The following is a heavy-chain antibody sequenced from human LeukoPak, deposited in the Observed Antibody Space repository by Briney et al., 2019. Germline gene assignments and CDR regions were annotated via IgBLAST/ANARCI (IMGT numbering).Heavy chain of an antibody. Sequence: VASVKVSCKASGYTFTSYYMHWVRQAPGQGLEWMGIINPSGGSTSYAQKFQGRVTITRNTSISTAYMELSSLRSEDTAVYYCARGLVVYDYVWGSYRSYNWFDPWGQGTLVTVSS. CDR3: ARGLVVYDYVWGSYRSYNWFDP. CDR2: INPSGGST. D-gene: IGHD3-16*02. J-gene: IGHJ5*02. CDR1: GYTFTSYY. V-gene: IGHV1-46*01.